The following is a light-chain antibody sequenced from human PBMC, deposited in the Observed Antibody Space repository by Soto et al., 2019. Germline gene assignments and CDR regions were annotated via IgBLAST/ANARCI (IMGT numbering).Light chain of an antibody. Sequence: QSALTQPASVSGSPGQSITISCTGTSSDVGTYNLVSWYQQHPGKAPKLLIYEVSMRPSGVSNRFSGSKSGNTASLTISGLHTEDEADYYCCSYAGDSTWVFGGGTKLTVL. J-gene: IGLJ3*02. CDR1: SSDVGTYNL. V-gene: IGLV2-23*02. CDR2: EVS. CDR3: CSYAGDSTWV.